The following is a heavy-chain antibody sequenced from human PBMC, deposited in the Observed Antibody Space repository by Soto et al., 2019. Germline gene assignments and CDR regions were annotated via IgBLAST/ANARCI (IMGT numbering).Heavy chain of an antibody. CDR1: GGSISSSNW. CDR2: IYHSGST. D-gene: IGHD2-15*01. Sequence: SETLSLTCAVSGGSISSSNWWSWVRQPPGKGLEWIGEIYHSGSTNYNPSRKTRVTISVDKSKNQFSLKLSSVTAADTAVYYCARGGYPGYCSGGSCYYFYGMDVWGQGTTVTVSS. V-gene: IGHV4-4*02. CDR3: ARGGYPGYCSGGSCYYFYGMDV. J-gene: IGHJ6*02.